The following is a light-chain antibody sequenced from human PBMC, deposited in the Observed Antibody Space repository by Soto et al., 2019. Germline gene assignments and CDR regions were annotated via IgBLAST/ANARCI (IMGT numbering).Light chain of an antibody. J-gene: IGKJ4*01. Sequence: EIVLTQSPATLSLSPGERATLSCRASQSVSSYLAWFQQKPGQAPRLLIYDASNRATGIPARFSGSGSGTDFTLTISSLEPADFAVYYCQQRRSWPLAFGAGTKVEIK. CDR2: DAS. V-gene: IGKV3-11*01. CDR3: QQRRSWPLA. CDR1: QSVSSY.